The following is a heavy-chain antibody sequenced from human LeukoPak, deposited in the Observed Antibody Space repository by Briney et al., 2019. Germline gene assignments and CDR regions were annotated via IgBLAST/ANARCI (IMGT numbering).Heavy chain of an antibody. D-gene: IGHD2-21*02. J-gene: IGHJ4*02. CDR3: ARHPCGGDCYSALYYFDY. Sequence: GASLKISCKGSGSRFSNYWIGWVRQMPGKGLEWMGIIYPGDSDTRYSPSFQGQVTISADKSISTAYLQWSSLKASDTAMYYCARHPCGGDCYSALYYFDYWGQGTLVTVSS. CDR1: GSRFSNYW. V-gene: IGHV5-51*01. CDR2: IYPGDSDT.